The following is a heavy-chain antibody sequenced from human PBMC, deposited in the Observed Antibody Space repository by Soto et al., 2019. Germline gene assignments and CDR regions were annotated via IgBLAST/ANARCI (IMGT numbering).Heavy chain of an antibody. CDR1: GDATSNYY. Sequence: SETLSLTCSVSGDATSNYYWSWLRPTPGRGLEWIGCVHESGSTDYNPSLRGRVIISLHTSKSQFSLSLRSATAADTATYYCARGTRALITSFFAYWGQGIPVTVSS. CDR3: ARGTRALITSFFAY. D-gene: IGHD1-20*01. J-gene: IGHJ4*02. CDR2: VHESGST. V-gene: IGHV4-59*03.